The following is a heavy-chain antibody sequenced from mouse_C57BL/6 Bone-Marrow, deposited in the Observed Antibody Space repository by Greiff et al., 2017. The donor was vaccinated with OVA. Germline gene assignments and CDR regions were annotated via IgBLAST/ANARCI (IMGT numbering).Heavy chain of an antibody. CDR2: IYPGSGST. CDR3: AILRHWYFDV. D-gene: IGHD2-4*01. Sequence: VQLQQSGAELVKPGASVKMSCKASGYTFTSYWVTWVKQRPGQGLEWIGDIYPGSGSTNYNEKFKSKATLTVDTSSSTAYMQLSSLTSEDSAVYYCAILRHWYFDVWGTGTTVTVSS. V-gene: IGHV1-55*01. J-gene: IGHJ1*03. CDR1: GYTFTSYW.